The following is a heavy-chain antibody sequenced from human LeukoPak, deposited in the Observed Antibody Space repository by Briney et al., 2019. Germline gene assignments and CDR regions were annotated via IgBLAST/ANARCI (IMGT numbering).Heavy chain of an antibody. J-gene: IGHJ4*02. Sequence: GGSLRLSCAGSGFTFSSYAMSWVRQAPGKGLEWASAISGSGGTTYYADSVKGRFTISRDNSKNTLYLQMNSLRAEDTAVYYCAKDTSGSYLTGDYWGQGTLVTVSS. CDR2: ISGSGGTT. V-gene: IGHV3-23*01. D-gene: IGHD3-22*01. CDR3: AKDTSGSYLTGDY. CDR1: GFTFSSYA.